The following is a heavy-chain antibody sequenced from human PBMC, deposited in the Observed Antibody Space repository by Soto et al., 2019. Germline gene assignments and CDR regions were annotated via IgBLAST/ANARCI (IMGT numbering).Heavy chain of an antibody. J-gene: IGHJ4*02. CDR2: IYYSGST. Sequence: SETLSLTCTVSGGSISSGDYSWSWIRQPPGKGLEWIGYIYYSGSTYYNPSLKSRVTISVDTSKNQFSLKLSSVTAADTAVYYCGREMAAGRFDYWGQGTLVTVSS. D-gene: IGHD6-13*01. CDR3: GREMAAGRFDY. V-gene: IGHV4-30-4*01. CDR1: GGSISSGDYS.